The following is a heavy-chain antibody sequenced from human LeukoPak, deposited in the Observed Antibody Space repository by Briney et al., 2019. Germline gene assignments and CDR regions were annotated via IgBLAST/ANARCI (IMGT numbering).Heavy chain of an antibody. J-gene: IGHJ4*02. V-gene: IGHV1-2*02. CDR3: ARASYGFWSGYYPTDYFDY. Sequence: GASVKVSCKASGYTFTGYYMHWVRQAPGQGLEWMGWIHPNSGGTNSAQKFQGRVTMTRDTSISTAYMERGRLISDDTAVYYCARASYGFWSGYYPTDYFDYWGQGTLVTVSS. CDR1: GYTFTGYY. CDR2: IHPNSGGT. D-gene: IGHD3-3*01.